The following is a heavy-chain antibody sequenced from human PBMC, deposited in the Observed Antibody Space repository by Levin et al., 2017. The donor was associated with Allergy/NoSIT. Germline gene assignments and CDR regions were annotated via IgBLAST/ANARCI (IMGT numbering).Heavy chain of an antibody. Sequence: SCAASGFTFSTYHMNWVRQAPGKGLEWVSSITYSSNYIYYADSVKGRFTISRDNAKDSLYLQMNSLRAEDTAVYYCARVYNWNRSNDYWGQGTLVTVSS. CDR2: ITYSSNYI. CDR3: ARVYNWNRSNDY. J-gene: IGHJ4*02. V-gene: IGHV3-21*01. D-gene: IGHD1-20*01. CDR1: GFTFSTYH.